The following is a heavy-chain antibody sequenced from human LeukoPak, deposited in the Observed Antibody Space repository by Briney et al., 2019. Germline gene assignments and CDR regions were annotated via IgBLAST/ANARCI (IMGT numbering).Heavy chain of an antibody. Sequence: GGSLRLSCEASGFTFSSFAIHWVRQAPGKGMEWVAVISYDGSNEYYADSVKGRFTISRDNSKNTVYLQMNSLRAEDTAVYYCARGPSRDGYNYGFDYWGQGTLVTVSS. J-gene: IGHJ4*02. CDR1: GFTFSSFA. CDR3: ARGPSRDGYNYGFDY. D-gene: IGHD5-24*01. CDR2: ISYDGSNE. V-gene: IGHV3-30*04.